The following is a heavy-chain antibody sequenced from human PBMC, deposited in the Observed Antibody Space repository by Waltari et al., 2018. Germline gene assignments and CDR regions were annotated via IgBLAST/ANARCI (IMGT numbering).Heavy chain of an antibody. CDR3: ATYIGASVGTAAFDV. J-gene: IGHJ3*01. CDR2: ISYTGAT. V-gene: IGHV4-39*01. D-gene: IGHD5-12*01. Sequence: QLQLQESGPGLVRPSETLSLTCSVSGGSIATNRHYWGWIRQSPGQGLEWIATISYTGATYSGPSLKSRVTLSRDTSKNQLSLTLDSVTAADTAVYYCATYIGASVGTAAFDVWGQGTMVTVSS. CDR1: GGSIATNRHY.